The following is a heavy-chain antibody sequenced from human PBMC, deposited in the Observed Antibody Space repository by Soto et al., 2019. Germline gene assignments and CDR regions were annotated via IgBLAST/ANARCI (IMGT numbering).Heavy chain of an antibody. D-gene: IGHD1-1*01. CDR2: INHSGST. J-gene: IGHJ6*02. Sequence: SEPLALTCAVYGGSFRVYYWSWIRHPPGKGLEWIVEINHSGSTNYNPSLKSRITISVDTSKNQFSLKLSSVTAADTAVYYCARGVKLRGNYYYYGMDVWGQGTTVTVSS. CDR1: GGSFRVYY. V-gene: IGHV4-34*01. CDR3: ARGVKLRGNYYYYGMDV.